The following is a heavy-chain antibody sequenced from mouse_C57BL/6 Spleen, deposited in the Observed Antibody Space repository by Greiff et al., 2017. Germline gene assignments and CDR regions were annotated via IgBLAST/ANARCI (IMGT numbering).Heavy chain of an antibody. CDR3: DIATADATDWIDY. Sequence: QVQLKQPGAELVKPGASVKVSCKASGYAFTSYWMHWVKQRPGQGLEWIGRIYPGDSDTNYNQKFKGNATLTVDKSSSTAYMQLSSLTSEDSAVYDCDIATADATDWIDYWGQGTPLTVSA. CDR1: GYAFTSYW. V-gene: IGHV1-74*01. CDR2: IYPGDSDT. J-gene: IGHJ2*01. D-gene: IGHD3-2*02.